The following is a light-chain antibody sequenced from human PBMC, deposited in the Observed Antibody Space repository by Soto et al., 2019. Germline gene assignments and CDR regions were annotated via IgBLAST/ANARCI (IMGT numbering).Light chain of an antibody. CDR2: DVS. J-gene: IGLJ1*01. CDR3: SSSAGRNLYV. V-gene: IGLV2-8*01. CDR1: SSDVGGYNY. Sequence: QSALTQPPSASGSPGQSVTISCTGTSSDVGGYNYVSWYQQHPGKAPKLMIYDVSKRPSGVPDRFSGSKSGNTASLTVAGIQAEEEADSYCSSSAGRNLYVFGTGTKLTVL.